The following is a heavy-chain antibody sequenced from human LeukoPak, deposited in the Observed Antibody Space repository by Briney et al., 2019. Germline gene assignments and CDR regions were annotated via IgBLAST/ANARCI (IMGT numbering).Heavy chain of an antibody. D-gene: IGHD3-22*01. CDR1: GFTFSRYS. V-gene: IGHV4-34*01. CDR2: INHSGST. Sequence: GSLRLSCAASGFTFSRYSMNWVRQAPGKGREGIGEINHSGSTNYNLCLTSRGTISVETCKNQYSLMLRDVNAADRAVDYCARHAAIWYYDSSGLAFHYYYYMDVWGKGTTVTISS. CDR3: ARHAAIWYYDSSGLAFHYYYYMDV. J-gene: IGHJ6*03.